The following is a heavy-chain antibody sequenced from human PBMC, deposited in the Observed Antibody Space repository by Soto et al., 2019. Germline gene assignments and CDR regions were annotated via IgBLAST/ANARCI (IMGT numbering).Heavy chain of an antibody. V-gene: IGHV3-49*04. J-gene: IGHJ4*02. CDR2: TRGKAYGGTP. CDR3: SRVQSGGYETSPNFFDY. D-gene: IGHD2-15*01. CDR1: GFSVYIYA. Sequence: LFLRLSWIAAGFSVYIYAMSGVRQDPGNGLEWVGFTRGKAYGGTPEYAASAQGRFTISRHDPKSIAYLQMNSPTTQDTTGYFGSRVQSGGYETSPNFFDYWGPETQVTVSS.